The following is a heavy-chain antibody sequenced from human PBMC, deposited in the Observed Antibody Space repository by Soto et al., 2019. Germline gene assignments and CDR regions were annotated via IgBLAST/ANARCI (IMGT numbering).Heavy chain of an antibody. J-gene: IGHJ4*02. V-gene: IGHV3-23*01. Sequence: EVQLLESGGGLVQPGGSLRLSCAASGFTFSSYAMSWVRQAPGKGLEWVSSIHGSNGGTYYADSVKGRITISRDNSKSMLFLRMYSLRAEDTAIYYCAKNYFFDSWGQGTLVTVSS. CDR2: IHGSNGGT. CDR1: GFTFSSYA. CDR3: AKNYFFDS.